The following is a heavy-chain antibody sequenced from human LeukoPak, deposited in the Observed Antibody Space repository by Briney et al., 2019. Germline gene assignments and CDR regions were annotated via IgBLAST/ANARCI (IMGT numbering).Heavy chain of an antibody. CDR1: GFTFSSYS. D-gene: IGHD2-2*01. J-gene: IGHJ4*02. CDR3: AKTIVVVPSAGTLDY. Sequence: GGSLRLSCAASGFTFSSYSMNWVRQAPGKGPEWVSAISGSGGSTYYADSVKGRFTISRDNSKNTLYLQMNSLRAEDTAVYYCAKTIVVVPSAGTLDYWGQGTLVTVSS. V-gene: IGHV3-23*01. CDR2: ISGSGGST.